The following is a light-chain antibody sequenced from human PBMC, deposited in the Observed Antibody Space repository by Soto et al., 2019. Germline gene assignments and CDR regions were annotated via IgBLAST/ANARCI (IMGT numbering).Light chain of an antibody. J-gene: IGLJ3*02. CDR2: GNG. CDR1: SSNIGAGYD. Sequence: QSVLTQPPSVSGAPGQRVTISCTGRSSNIGAGYDVHWYQQLPGTAPKLLIYGNGNRPSGVPDRFSGSRSGTSASLAITGLQVEDEADYYCPSYDSSLSGSVFGGGTKVTVL. CDR3: PSYDSSLSGSV. V-gene: IGLV1-40*01.